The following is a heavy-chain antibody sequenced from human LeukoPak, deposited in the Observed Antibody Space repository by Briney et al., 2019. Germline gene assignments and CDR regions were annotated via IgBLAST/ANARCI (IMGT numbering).Heavy chain of an antibody. CDR1: GFIISSYD. V-gene: IGHV3-48*03. CDR2: ISSTGSSI. Sequence: PGGSLRLSCAASGFIISSYDMNWVRQAPGKGLEWISYISSTGSSIYYADSVKGRFTISRDNAKNSLYLRMNSLRADDTAIYYCVKDSEATFDYWGHGTLVTVSS. J-gene: IGHJ4*01. CDR3: VKDSEATFDY.